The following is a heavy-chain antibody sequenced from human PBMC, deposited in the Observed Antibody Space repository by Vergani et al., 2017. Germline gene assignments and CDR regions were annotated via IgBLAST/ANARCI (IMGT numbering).Heavy chain of an antibody. CDR1: GGSLSGYF. D-gene: IGHD3-10*01. Sequence: QVHLQPRGAGVLKPSETRSLTCGVIGGSLSGYFWSWIRQSPGRGLEWIGEITPIGSSKYSPSATSRVTISVDTSRGEFTLTVTSVTAADTGLYFCASRRPRLNLGSKSNAGTFDSWGQGTLVTVSS. CDR2: ITPIGSS. V-gene: IGHV4-34*02. J-gene: IGHJ4*02. CDR3: ASRRPRLNLGSKSNAGTFDS.